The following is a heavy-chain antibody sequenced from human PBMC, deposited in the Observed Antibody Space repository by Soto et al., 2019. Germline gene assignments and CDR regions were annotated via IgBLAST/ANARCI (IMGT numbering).Heavy chain of an antibody. Sequence: ASVKVSCKTSGFTFTSHDIHWVRQATGQGLEWMGWMNTNSASSVCAQRFQDRVTLTWNTFISTAYMELRRVTFDDSVVYFCAREAVEVDEHISLYLDHWGQGTQVTVSS. CDR2: MNTNSASS. D-gene: IGHD2-21*01. J-gene: IGHJ4*02. V-gene: IGHV1-8*01. CDR3: AREAVEVDEHISLYLDH. CDR1: GFTFTSHD.